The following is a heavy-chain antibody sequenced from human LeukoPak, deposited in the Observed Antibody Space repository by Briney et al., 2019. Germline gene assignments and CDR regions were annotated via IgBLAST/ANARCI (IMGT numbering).Heavy chain of an antibody. D-gene: IGHD7-27*01. CDR1: GGSISSSSYY. V-gene: IGHV4-39*01. Sequence: SETLSLTCTVSGGSISSSSYYWGWIRQPPGKGLEWIGSIYYSGSTYYNPSLKSRVTTSVDTSKNQFSLKLRSVTAADTAVYYCARGFRGDNFDYWGQGTLVTVSS. CDR2: IYYSGST. J-gene: IGHJ4*02. CDR3: ARGFRGDNFDY.